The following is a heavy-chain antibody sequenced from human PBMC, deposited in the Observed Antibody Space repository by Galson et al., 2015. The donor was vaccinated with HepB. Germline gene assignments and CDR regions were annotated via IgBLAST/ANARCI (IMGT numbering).Heavy chain of an antibody. CDR2: IENDGSET. CDR3: STIFDSPSDSPSDS. Sequence: SLRLSCAASGFTFSSYWMHWVRQAPGKGLVWVLRIENDGSETSYADSVNGRFTISRDNARNTLYLQMHSLRAEDTAVYYCSTIFDSPSDSPSDSWGQGTLVTVSS. J-gene: IGHJ4*02. CDR1: GFTFSSYW. D-gene: IGHD3-3*01. V-gene: IGHV3-74*01.